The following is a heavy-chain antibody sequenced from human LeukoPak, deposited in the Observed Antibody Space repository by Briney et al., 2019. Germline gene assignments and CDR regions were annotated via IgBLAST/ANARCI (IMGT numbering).Heavy chain of an antibody. D-gene: IGHD1-26*01. CDR1: GFIFSDFY. CDR2: IGTRSNPI. CDR3: AREVRGSGRDFDY. Sequence: AGGSLRLSCAASGFIFSDFYMSWIRQAPGMGLEWISYIGTRSNPIYYADSVKGRFTISRVDAKNSLYLQMNTFGHGDTAVYFCAREVRGSGRDFDYWGQGILVTVST. J-gene: IGHJ4*02. V-gene: IGHV3-11*01.